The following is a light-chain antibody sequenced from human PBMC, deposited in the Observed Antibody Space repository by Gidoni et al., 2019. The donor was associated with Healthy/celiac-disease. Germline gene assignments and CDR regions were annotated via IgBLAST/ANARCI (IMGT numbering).Light chain of an antibody. J-gene: IGKJ3*01. CDR3: QQLNSYP. Sequence: DIQLTQSPSFLSASVGDRVTITCRASQGISSYLAWYQQKPGKAPKLLIYAASTLQSGVPSRFSGSGSGTEFTLTISSLQPEDFETYYCQQLNSYPFGPGTKVDIK. CDR1: QGISSY. V-gene: IGKV1-9*01. CDR2: AAS.